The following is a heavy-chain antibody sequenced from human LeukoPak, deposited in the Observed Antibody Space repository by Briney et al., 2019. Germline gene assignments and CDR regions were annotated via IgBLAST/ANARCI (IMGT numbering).Heavy chain of an antibody. D-gene: IGHD3-10*01. Sequence: GASVKVSCKASGYIFTRYGISWVRQAPGQGLEWMGGIIPIFGTANYAQKFQGRVTITADKSTSTAYMELSSLRSEDTAVYYCARGGVRPYYYYYYMDVWGKGTTVTISS. J-gene: IGHJ6*03. V-gene: IGHV1-69*06. CDR3: ARGGVRPYYYYYYMDV. CDR1: GYIFTRYG. CDR2: IIPIFGTA.